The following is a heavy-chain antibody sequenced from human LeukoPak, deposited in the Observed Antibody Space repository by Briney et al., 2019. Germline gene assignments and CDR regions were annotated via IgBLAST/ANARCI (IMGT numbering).Heavy chain of an antibody. J-gene: IGHJ2*01. D-gene: IGHD2-21*02. Sequence: KLSGPTLVNPTRTLTLTCTFSGFSLSTSGVGVGWIRQPPGKALEWLALIYWDDDKRYSPSLKSRLTITKDTSKNQVVLIMTNVDPVDTATYFCAHSWADFTADSRYFDLWGRGTLVTVSS. CDR3: AHSWADFTADSRYFDL. CDR1: GFSLSTSGVG. CDR2: IYWDDDK. V-gene: IGHV2-5*02.